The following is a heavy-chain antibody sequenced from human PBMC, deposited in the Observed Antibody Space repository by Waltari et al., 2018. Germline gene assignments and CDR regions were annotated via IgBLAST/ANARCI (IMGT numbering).Heavy chain of an antibody. V-gene: IGHV3-7*01. CDR1: GFTFTDYW. CDR2: IHKDGSEK. CDR3: ARVNWGSLDY. Sequence: EVHLVESGGGLVQPGGSLRLSCAASGFTFTDYWMSWVRQAPGKGPEWVANIHKDGSEKNYVDYVKGRFTISRDNAKDSVYLQMNSLRADDTAMYYCARVNWGSLDYWGQGTLVTVSS. J-gene: IGHJ4*02. D-gene: IGHD7-27*01.